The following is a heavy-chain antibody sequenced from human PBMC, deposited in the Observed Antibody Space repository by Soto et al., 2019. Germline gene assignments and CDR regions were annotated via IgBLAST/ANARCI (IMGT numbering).Heavy chain of an antibody. CDR2: TYSGGST. V-gene: IGHV3-66*01. D-gene: IGHD2-15*01. Sequence: PGGSLRLSCAASGFTFSSYSMNWVRQAPGKGLEWVSVTYSGGSTYYADSVKGRFTISRDNTKNTLYLQMNSLRAEDTAVYYCVRDRGWSQYDYWGQGTLVTVSS. CDR1: GFTFSSYS. J-gene: IGHJ4*02. CDR3: VRDRGWSQYDY.